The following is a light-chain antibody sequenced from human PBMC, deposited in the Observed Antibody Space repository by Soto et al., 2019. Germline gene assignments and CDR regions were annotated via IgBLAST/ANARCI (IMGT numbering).Light chain of an antibody. Sequence: QSAPTQPPSASGSPGQSVTISCTGTNSDVGGYDYVSWYQHHPGKAPKLMIYEVSKRPSGVPDRFSGSKSGNTASLTVSGLQAEDEADYYCDSYAGSNNVIFGGGTKLTVL. CDR3: DSYAGSNNVI. CDR2: EVS. J-gene: IGLJ2*01. CDR1: NSDVGGYDY. V-gene: IGLV2-8*01.